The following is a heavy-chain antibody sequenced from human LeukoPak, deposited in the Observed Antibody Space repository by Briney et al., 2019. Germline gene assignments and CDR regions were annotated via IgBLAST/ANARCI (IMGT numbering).Heavy chain of an antibody. J-gene: IGHJ4*02. CDR1: GGSISSYY. CDR3: AREPILGVVKKTLSTYYFDY. Sequence: SETLSLTCTVPGGSISSYYWSWIRQPAGKGLEWIGRIYTSGSTNYNPSLKSRVTMSVDTSKNQFSLKLSSVTAADTAVYYCAREPILGVVKKTLSTYYFDYWGQGTLVTVSS. D-gene: IGHD3-3*01. CDR2: IYTSGST. V-gene: IGHV4-4*07.